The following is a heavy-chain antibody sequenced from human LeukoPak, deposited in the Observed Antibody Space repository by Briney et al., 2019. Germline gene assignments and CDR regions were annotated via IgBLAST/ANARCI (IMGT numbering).Heavy chain of an antibody. CDR1: GYTFTGYY. D-gene: IGHD7-27*01. Sequence: GASVKVSCKASGYTFTGYYMHWVRQAPGQGLEWMGWINPIFGTANYAQKFQGRVTITADKSTSTAYMELSSLRSEDTAVYYCARLLGMHDAFDIWGQGTMVTVSS. J-gene: IGHJ3*02. V-gene: IGHV1-69*06. CDR2: INPIFGTA. CDR3: ARLLGMHDAFDI.